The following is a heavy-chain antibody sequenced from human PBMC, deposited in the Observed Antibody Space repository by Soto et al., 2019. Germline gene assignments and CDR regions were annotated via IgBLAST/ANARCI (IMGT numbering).Heavy chain of an antibody. CDR3: VRGGDYETGGFDP. D-gene: IGHD4-17*01. CDR2: VIPIYSAA. J-gene: IGHJ5*02. V-gene: IGHV1-69*01. CDR1: GGTFSNYG. Sequence: QVQLVQSGAEVKKPGSSVEVSCKASGGTFSNYGVNWVRQAPGQGLEWMGGVIPIYSAAHYAQKFQCRLSITADASTDTAHMELRSHTSEDTAVYYCVRGGDYETGGFDPWVQGTLVTVYS.